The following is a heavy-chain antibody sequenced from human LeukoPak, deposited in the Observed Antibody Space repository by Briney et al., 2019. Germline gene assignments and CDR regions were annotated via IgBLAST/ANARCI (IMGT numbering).Heavy chain of an antibody. CDR1: GFTFDDYT. CDR3: AKGGASSSWSPLDY. J-gene: IGHJ4*02. Sequence: GGSLRLSCAASGFTFDDYTMHWVRQAPGKGLEWVSLISWDGGSTYYADSVRGRFTISRDNSKNSLYLQMNSLRTEDTALYYCAKGGASSSWSPLDYWSQGTLVTVSS. D-gene: IGHD6-13*01. V-gene: IGHV3-43*01. CDR2: ISWDGGST.